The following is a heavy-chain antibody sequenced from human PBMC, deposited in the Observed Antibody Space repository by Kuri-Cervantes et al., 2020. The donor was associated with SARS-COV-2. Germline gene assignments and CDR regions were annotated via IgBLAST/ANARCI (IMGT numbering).Heavy chain of an antibody. CDR3: ARDPRGVVNPYYYYGMDV. CDR2: ISGSGANT. D-gene: IGHD3-3*01. Sequence: GESLKISCAASGFTFSSFPMSWVRQAPGKGLEWVSGISGSGANTYYADSVKGWFTISRDNSKNTLYLQMNSLRAEDTAVYYCARDPRGVVNPYYYYGMDVWGQGTTVTVSS. J-gene: IGHJ6*02. V-gene: IGHV3-23*01. CDR1: GFTFSSFP.